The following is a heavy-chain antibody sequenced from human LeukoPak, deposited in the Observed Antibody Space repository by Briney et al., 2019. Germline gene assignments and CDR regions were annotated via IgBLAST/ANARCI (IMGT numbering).Heavy chain of an antibody. J-gene: IGHJ5*01. D-gene: IGHD1-26*01. CDR3: ARVRSTSWFDS. CDR2: IYYSGST. V-gene: IGHV4-39*07. CDR1: GGSISSSSYY. Sequence: ETLSLTCTVSGGSISSSSYYWGWIRQPPGKGLELIGSIYYSGSTNYNPSLKSRVTTSVNTSKNQFSLRLSSVTAADTAVYYCARVRSTSWFDSWGQGTLVTVSS.